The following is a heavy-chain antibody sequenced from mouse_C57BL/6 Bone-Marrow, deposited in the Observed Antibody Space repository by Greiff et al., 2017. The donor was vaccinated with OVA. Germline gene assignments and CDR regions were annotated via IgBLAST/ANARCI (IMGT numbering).Heavy chain of an antibody. CDR2: IDPSDSYT. V-gene: IGHV1-69*01. D-gene: IGHD1-1*01. CDR3: ARRRTRYGSSYCYFDY. Sequence: VQLQQPGAELVMPGASVKLSCKASGYTFTSYWMHWVKQRPGQGLEWIGEIDPSDSYTNYNQKFKGKSTLTVDKSSSTAYMQLSSLTSEDSAVYYCARRRTRYGSSYCYFDYWGQGTTLTVSS. CDR1: GYTFTSYW. J-gene: IGHJ2*01.